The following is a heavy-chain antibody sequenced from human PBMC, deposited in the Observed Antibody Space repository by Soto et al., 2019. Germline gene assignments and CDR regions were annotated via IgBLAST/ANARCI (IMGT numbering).Heavy chain of an antibody. Sequence: SETLSLTCTVSGGSISSYYWSWIRQPPGKGLEWIGYIYYSGSTNYNPSLKSRVTISVDTSKNQFSLKLSSVTAADTAMYYCARPKTIGAAGGKGWFDPWGQGTLVTVSS. CDR2: IYYSGST. D-gene: IGHD6-13*01. J-gene: IGHJ5*02. CDR1: GGSISSYY. V-gene: IGHV4-59*08. CDR3: ARPKTIGAAGGKGWFDP.